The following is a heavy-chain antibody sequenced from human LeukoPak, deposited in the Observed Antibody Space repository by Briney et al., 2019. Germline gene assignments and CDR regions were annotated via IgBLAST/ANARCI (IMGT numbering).Heavy chain of an antibody. J-gene: IGHJ6*02. CDR1: GGSISSYY. CDR2: IYYSGST. D-gene: IGHD5-12*01. CDR3: ARLPVATYYYYGMDV. V-gene: IGHV4-59*08. Sequence: ASETLSLTCTVAGGSISSYYWSWIRQPPGKGLEWIWYIYYSGSTNYNPSLKSRVTISVDTSKNQFSLKLSSVTAADTAVYYCARLPVATYYYYGMDVWGQGTTVTVSS.